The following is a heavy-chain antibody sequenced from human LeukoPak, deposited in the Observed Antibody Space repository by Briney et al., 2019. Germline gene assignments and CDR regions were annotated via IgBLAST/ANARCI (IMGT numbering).Heavy chain of an antibody. CDR3: ARRERQLVAEDWFDP. V-gene: IGHV4-39*01. CDR2: IYYSGST. CDR1: GGSISNSSYY. Sequence: PSETLSLTCTVSGGSISNSSYYWGWIRQPPGKGLEWIGSIYYSGSTYYNPSLKSRVTISVDTSKNQFSLKLSSVTAADTAVYYCARRERQLVAEDWFDPWGQGTLVTVSS. J-gene: IGHJ5*02. D-gene: IGHD6-13*01.